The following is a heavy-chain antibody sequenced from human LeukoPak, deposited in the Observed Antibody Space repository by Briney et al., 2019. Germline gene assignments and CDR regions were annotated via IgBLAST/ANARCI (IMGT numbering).Heavy chain of an antibody. Sequence: ASVTVSFKVSGYTLTELSMHWVRQAPGKGLEWMGGFDPEDGETIYAQKFQGRVTMTEDTSTDTAYMELSSLRSEDTAVYYCATVGSSVTTMIVGWGQGTLVTVSS. CDR2: FDPEDGET. CDR3: ATVGSSVTTMIVG. J-gene: IGHJ1*01. D-gene: IGHD3-22*01. CDR1: GYTLTELS. V-gene: IGHV1-24*01.